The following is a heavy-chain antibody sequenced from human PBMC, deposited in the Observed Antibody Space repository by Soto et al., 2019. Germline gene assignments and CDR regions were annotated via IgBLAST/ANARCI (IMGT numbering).Heavy chain of an antibody. CDR2: IYWDDDK. V-gene: IGHV2-5*02. D-gene: IGHD2-15*01. Sequence: QITLKESGPTLVKPTQTLTLTCTFSGFSLSTSAVGVGWIRQPPGKALEWLAFIYWDDDKRYSPSLKSSLTIXPXTXXNPVVLAMTNMDPVDTATYYCAHLVVAGLTYYFDYWGQGTLVTVSS. CDR1: GFSLSTSAVG. J-gene: IGHJ4*02. CDR3: AHLVVAGLTYYFDY.